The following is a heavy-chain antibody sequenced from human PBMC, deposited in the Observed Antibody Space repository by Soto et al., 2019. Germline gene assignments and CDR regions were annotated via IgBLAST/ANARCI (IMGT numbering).Heavy chain of an antibody. V-gene: IGHV4-39*01. CDR1: GGSISSSSVY. CDR2: IYYSGST. Sequence: QLQLQESGPGLVKPSETLSLTCTVSGGSISSSSVYWGWIRQPPGKGLQYIGNIYYSGSTYYNPSLKRRVTISVDTSKYQFSLKLSSVTAADTAVYYCARHSDPALGTSPFAYWGRGTLVTVSS. CDR3: ARHSDPALGTSPFAY. J-gene: IGHJ4*02. D-gene: IGHD1-1*01.